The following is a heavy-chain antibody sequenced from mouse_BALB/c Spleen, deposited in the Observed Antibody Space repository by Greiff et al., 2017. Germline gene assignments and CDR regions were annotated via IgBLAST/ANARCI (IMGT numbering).Heavy chain of an antibody. CDR1: GFTFSDYY. Sequence: EVQVVESGGGLVKPGGSLKLSCAASGFTFSDYYMYWVRQTPEKRLEWVATISDGGSYTYYPDSVKGRFTISRDNAKNNLYLQMSSLKSEDTAMYYCARDLDGSDAMDYWGQGTSVTVSS. CDR2: ISDGGSYT. J-gene: IGHJ4*01. CDR3: ARDLDGSDAMDY. V-gene: IGHV5-4*02. D-gene: IGHD2-3*01.